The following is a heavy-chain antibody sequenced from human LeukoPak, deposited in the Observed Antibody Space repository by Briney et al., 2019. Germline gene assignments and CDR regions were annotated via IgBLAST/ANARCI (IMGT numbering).Heavy chain of an antibody. CDR2: IYYSGST. Sequence: PSETLSLTCTVSGGSISNYYWSWIRQPPGKGLEWIGYIYYSGSTNYNPSLKSRVTISVDTSKNQFSLKLSSVTAADTAVYYCARHLDYYGSGIYEYWGQGTLVTVSS. D-gene: IGHD3-10*01. V-gene: IGHV4-59*08. CDR1: GGSISNYY. CDR3: ARHLDYYGSGIYEY. J-gene: IGHJ4*02.